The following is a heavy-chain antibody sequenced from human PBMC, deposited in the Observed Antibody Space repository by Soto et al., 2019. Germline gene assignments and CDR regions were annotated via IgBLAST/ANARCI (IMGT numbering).Heavy chain of an antibody. Sequence: QVQLVESGGGVVQPGGSLRLSCAASGFAFSTYGMHWVRQAPGKGLEWLAVISYDGSTDYYADSVKGRFTISRDNPKNTLYLQMNSLRPDDTAVYLCAKEGGPGRTGGATRYRYDCWGQGTLVTVSS. V-gene: IGHV3-30*18. CDR2: ISYDGSTD. CDR1: GFAFSTYG. J-gene: IGHJ4*02. D-gene: IGHD3-16*01. CDR3: AKEGGPGRTGGATRYRYDC.